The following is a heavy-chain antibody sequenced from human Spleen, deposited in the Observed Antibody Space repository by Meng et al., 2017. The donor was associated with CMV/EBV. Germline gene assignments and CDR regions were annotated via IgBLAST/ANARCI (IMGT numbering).Heavy chain of an antibody. Sequence: SETLSLTCSVSGGSITSSSYYWGWIRQPPGKGLEWIGSIYYTGNTYYNPSLESRITISIDTSKNQFSLRVNSVTAADTAVHYCAREAAGYYYYYGMDVWGQGTTVTVSS. CDR2: IYYTGNT. CDR3: AREAAGYYYYYGMDV. CDR1: GGSITSSSYY. V-gene: IGHV4-39*07. J-gene: IGHJ6*02. D-gene: IGHD6-13*01.